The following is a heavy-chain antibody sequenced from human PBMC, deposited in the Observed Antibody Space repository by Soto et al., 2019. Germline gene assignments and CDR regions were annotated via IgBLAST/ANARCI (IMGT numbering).Heavy chain of an antibody. V-gene: IGHV4-4*02. CDR3: AKRDPYIPEAPFDY. CDR1: DGTIVNSGG. Sequence: VVDGTIVNSGGRRMVQKPPGRGLEWIGEIYHSGNSNYNPSLKSRVTLSVDKSKNQFSLHLTSVTAADTAVYYCAKRDPYIPEAPFDYWGQGTLVTVSS. D-gene: IGHD2-21*01. CDR2: IYHSGNS. J-gene: IGHJ4*02.